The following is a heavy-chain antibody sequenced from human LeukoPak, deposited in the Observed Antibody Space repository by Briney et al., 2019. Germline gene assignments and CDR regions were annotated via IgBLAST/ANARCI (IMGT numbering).Heavy chain of an antibody. Sequence: GGSLRLSCAASGFTVSSKYMNWVRQAPGKGLEWVSVIYTDGSTYYADSVRARFSISRDDSKNTLSLQMNSLRAEVTAVYYCAIGHYRNIPGWGQGTLVTVSS. CDR1: GFTVSSKY. V-gene: IGHV3-66*01. D-gene: IGHD1/OR15-1a*01. CDR2: IYTDGST. J-gene: IGHJ4*02. CDR3: AIGHYRNIPG.